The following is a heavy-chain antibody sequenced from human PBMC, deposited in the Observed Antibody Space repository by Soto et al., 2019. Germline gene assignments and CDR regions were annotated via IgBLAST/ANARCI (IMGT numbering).Heavy chain of an antibody. J-gene: IGHJ6*03. CDR2: IYHSGST. CDR3: ARIHYYYYYMDV. CDR1: SGSISSSNW. V-gene: IGHV4-4*02. Sequence: SETLSLTCAVSSGSISSSNWWSWVRQPPGKGLEWIGEIYHSGSTNYNPSLKSRVTISVDKSKNQISLKLSSVTAADTAVYYCARIHYYYYYMDVWGKGTTVTVSS.